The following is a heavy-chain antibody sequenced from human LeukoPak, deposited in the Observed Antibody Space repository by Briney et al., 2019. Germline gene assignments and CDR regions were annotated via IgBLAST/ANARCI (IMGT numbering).Heavy chain of an antibody. D-gene: IGHD6-13*01. J-gene: IGHJ6*02. CDR2: INPNSGGT. CDR1: GYTFTGYY. V-gene: IGHV1-2*02. Sequence: ASVKVSCKASGYTFTGYYMHWVRQAPGQGLEWMGWINPNSGGTNYGQKFQGRVTMTRDTSISTAYMELSRLRSDDTAVYYCARQQQLVQGDYYYYYGMDVWGQGTTVTVSS. CDR3: ARQQQLVQGDYYYYYGMDV.